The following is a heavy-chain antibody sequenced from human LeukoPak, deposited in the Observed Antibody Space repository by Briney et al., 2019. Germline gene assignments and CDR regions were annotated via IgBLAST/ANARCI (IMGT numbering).Heavy chain of an antibody. J-gene: IGHJ6*03. CDR2: TSSSSSTI. D-gene: IGHD3-22*01. V-gene: IGHV3-48*04. CDR1: GFTFSSYS. Sequence: GGSLRLPCAASGFTFSSYSMNWVRQAPGKGLEWVSYTSSSSSTIYYADSVKGRFTISRDNAKNSLYLQMNSLRAEDTAVYYCARGPLNFRYYDSSYYMDVWGKGTTVTVSS. CDR3: ARGPLNFRYYDSSYYMDV.